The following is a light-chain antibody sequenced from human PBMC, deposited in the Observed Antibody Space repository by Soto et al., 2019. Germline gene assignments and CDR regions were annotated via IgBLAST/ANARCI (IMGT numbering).Light chain of an antibody. J-gene: IGKJ5*01. CDR3: QQYDNPSIP. CDR2: DAS. Sequence: DIQMNLSPSSLSATVGDRVTITCQASQDISNYLNWYQQKPGKAPKLLIYDASNLETGVPSRFSGSGSGTDFTFTISSLQPEDIATYYCQQYDNPSIPFGQGTRLEIK. V-gene: IGKV1-33*01. CDR1: QDISNY.